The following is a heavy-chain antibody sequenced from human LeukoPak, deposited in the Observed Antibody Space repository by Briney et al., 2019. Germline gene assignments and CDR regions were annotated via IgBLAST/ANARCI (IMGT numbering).Heavy chain of an antibody. CDR3: ARPSGYSYGLYYFDY. V-gene: IGHV5-51*01. CDR2: IYPGDSDT. Sequence: GESLKISCKGSGYSFTSYWIGWVRQMPGKGLEWMGIIYPGDSDTRYSPSFQGQVTISADKSISTAYLQWSSLKASDTAMYYCARPSGYSYGLYYFDYWGQGTLATVSS. CDR1: GYSFTSYW. D-gene: IGHD5-18*01. J-gene: IGHJ4*02.